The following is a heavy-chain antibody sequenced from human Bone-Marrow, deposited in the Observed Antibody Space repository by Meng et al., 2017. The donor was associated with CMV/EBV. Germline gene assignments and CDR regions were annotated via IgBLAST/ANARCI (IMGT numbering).Heavy chain of an antibody. V-gene: IGHV4-34*01. CDR3: ASRGHITMVRGVITYHDY. J-gene: IGHJ4*02. CDR1: GGSFSGYY. CDR2: INHSGST. D-gene: IGHD3-10*01. Sequence: SETLSLTCAVYGGSFSGYYWSWIRQPPGKGLEWIGEINHSGSTNYNPSLKSRVTISVDTSKNQFSLKLSSVTAADTAVYYCASRGHITMVRGVITYHDYWGQGKLVTVSS.